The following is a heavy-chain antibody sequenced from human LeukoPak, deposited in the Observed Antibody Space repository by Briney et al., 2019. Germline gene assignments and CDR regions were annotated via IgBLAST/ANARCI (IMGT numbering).Heavy chain of an antibody. CDR3: AKDSYSYGAFDY. V-gene: IGHV3-9*01. CDR1: GFTFDDYA. J-gene: IGHJ4*02. D-gene: IGHD5-18*01. CDR2: ISWNSGSI. Sequence: GRSLRLSCGASGFTFDDYAMHWVRQAPGKGLEWVSGISWNSGSIGYADSVKGRFTISRDNAKNSLYLQMNSLRAEDTALYYCAKDSYSYGAFDYWGQGTLVTVSS.